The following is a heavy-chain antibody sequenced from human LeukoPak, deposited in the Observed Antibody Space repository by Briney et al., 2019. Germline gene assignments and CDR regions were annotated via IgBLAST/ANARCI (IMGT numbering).Heavy chain of an antibody. CDR1: GFTFSNFA. Sequence: GGSLRLSCAASGFTFSNFAMTWIRQAPGKGLEWVSTFSGRTTNTYYADSVKGRFNISRHNSENTLYLQMNSLRAEDTAVYYCAKGMLVATTNFDYWGQGALVTVSS. D-gene: IGHD5-24*01. CDR3: AKGMLVATTNFDY. J-gene: IGHJ4*02. V-gene: IGHV3-23*01. CDR2: FSGRTTNT.